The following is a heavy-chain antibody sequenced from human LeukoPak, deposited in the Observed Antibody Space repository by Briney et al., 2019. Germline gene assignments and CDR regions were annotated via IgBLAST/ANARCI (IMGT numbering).Heavy chain of an antibody. CDR2: ISWNSGSI. J-gene: IGHJ4*02. Sequence: GRSLRLSCAGSGYSFDDYAMHWVRQAPGKGLEWVSGISWNSGSIGYADSVKGRFTISRDNAKNSLYLQMNSLRAEDTALYYCAKDMAYSSSSDFDYWGQGTLVTVSS. D-gene: IGHD6-6*01. V-gene: IGHV3-9*01. CDR1: GYSFDDYA. CDR3: AKDMAYSSSSDFDY.